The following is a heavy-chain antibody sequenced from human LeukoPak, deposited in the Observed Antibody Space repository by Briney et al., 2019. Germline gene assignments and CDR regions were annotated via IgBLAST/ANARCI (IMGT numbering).Heavy chain of an antibody. J-gene: IGHJ4*02. D-gene: IGHD6-13*01. CDR2: IKQDGSEK. CDR3: ASLSSSWYVEAFDY. V-gene: IGHV3-7*01. CDR1: GFTFSSYW. Sequence: GGSLRLSCAASGFTFSSYWMSWVRQAPGKGLEWVANIKQDGSEKYYVNSVKGRFTISRDNSKNTLYLQMNSLRAEDTAVYYCASLSSSWYVEAFDYWGQGTLVTVSS.